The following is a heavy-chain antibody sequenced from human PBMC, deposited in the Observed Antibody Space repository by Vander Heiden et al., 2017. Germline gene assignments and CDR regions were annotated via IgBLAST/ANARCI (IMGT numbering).Heavy chain of an antibody. CDR1: GGSISSYY. Sequence: QVQLQESGPGLVKPSETLSLTCTVSGGSISSYYWSWIRQPPGKGLEWIGYIYYSGSTNYNPSLKSRVTISVDTSKNQFSLKLSSVTAADTAVYYCARVSGGYCSVGSCYASGHDWFDPWGQGTLVTVSS. CDR3: ARVSGGYCSVGSCYASGHDWFDP. V-gene: IGHV4-59*01. CDR2: IYYSGST. D-gene: IGHD2-15*01. J-gene: IGHJ5*02.